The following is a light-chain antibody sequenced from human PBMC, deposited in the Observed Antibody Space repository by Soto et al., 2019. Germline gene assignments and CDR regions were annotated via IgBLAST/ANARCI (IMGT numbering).Light chain of an antibody. CDR2: AAS. Sequence: DIQMTQSPSSLSASVGDRVTITCRASQSIANYLNWYQQKPGKAPNLLIYAASSLQSGVPSRFIGSGSGTDFTLTIRSLQPEDFATYYCQQSYNTRTFGQGTKVEIK. J-gene: IGKJ1*01. V-gene: IGKV1-39*01. CDR3: QQSYNTRT. CDR1: QSIANY.